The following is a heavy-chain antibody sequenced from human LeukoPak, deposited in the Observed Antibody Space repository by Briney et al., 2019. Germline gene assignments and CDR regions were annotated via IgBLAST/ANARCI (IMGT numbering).Heavy chain of an antibody. CDR3: VRDDTIMGHYFDY. D-gene: IGHD3-3*01. CDR2: IIPILGIA. Sequence: SVKVSCKASGGTFSSYAISWVRQAPGQGLEWMGRIIPILGIANYAQKFQGRVTITADESTSTAYMELSSLRSEDTAVYYCVRDDTIMGHYFDYWGQGTLVTVSS. CDR1: GGTFSSYA. J-gene: IGHJ4*02. V-gene: IGHV1-69*04.